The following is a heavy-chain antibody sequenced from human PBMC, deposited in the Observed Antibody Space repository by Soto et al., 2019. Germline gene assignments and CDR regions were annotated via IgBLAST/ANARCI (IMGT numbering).Heavy chain of an antibody. CDR3: SRGVEVWCVYPNWFDP. J-gene: IGHJ5*02. D-gene: IGHD1-26*01. CDR1: GFTFSSYW. CDR2: SNNDGSDT. Sequence: EVQLVESGGGLVQPGGSLRLSCAASGFTFSSYWMHWVRQAPGKGPEWVSRSNNDGSDTNYADSVKGRFSISRDNAKNTLYLQMNSLRLERTAVYYCSRGVEVWCVYPNWFDPWGQGTLVIVPS. V-gene: IGHV3-74*01.